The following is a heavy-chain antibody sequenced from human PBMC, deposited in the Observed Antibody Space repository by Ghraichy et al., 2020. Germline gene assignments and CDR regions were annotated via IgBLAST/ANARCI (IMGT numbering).Heavy chain of an antibody. D-gene: IGHD3-10*01. CDR3: ARAPHSLLWFGEPSNWFDP. CDR2: IYYSGST. V-gene: IGHV4-59*01. CDR1: GGSISSYY. J-gene: IGHJ5*02. Sequence: SETLSLTCTVSGGSISSYYWSWIRQPPGKELEWIGYIYYSGSTNYNPSLKSRVTISVDTSKNQFSLKLSSVTAADTAVYYCARAPHSLLWFGEPSNWFDPWGQGTLVTVSS.